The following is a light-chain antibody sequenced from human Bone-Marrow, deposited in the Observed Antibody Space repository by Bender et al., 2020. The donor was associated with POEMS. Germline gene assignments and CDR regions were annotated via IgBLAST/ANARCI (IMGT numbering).Light chain of an antibody. V-gene: IGLV3-1*01. CDR1: ELGRKA. J-gene: IGLJ2*01. CDR2: QDN. CDR3: QACNTSAVL. Sequence: SYELTQSPSVSVAPGQTATVSCGGTELGRKAVNWYQQKPGQAPALVIYQDNKRPSGIPERFSGSNSDDTATLTISGTQAMDEAEYYCQACNTSAVLFGGGTKLTVL.